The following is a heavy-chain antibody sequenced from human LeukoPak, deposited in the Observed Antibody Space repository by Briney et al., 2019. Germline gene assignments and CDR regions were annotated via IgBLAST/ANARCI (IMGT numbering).Heavy chain of an antibody. CDR1: GGSFNSGGYS. CDR3: ARYTLSPADFQD. J-gene: IGHJ1*01. CDR2: IYDTGRN. Sequence: PSETLSLTCVVSGGSFNSGGYSWGWLRQPPGTGLEWVGYIYDTGRNFYNPSLESRLTISIHTSKTQFSLRLSFVTAAYTAVYFCARYTLSPADFQDWGQGTLVTVSS. D-gene: IGHD2-2*02. V-gene: IGHV4-30-4*07.